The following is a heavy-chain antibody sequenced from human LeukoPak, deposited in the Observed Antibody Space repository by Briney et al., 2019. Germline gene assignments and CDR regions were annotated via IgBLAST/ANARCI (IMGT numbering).Heavy chain of an antibody. V-gene: IGHV3-23*01. Sequence: GGSLRLSCAASGFTFSTYAMSWVRQAPGKGLEWVSAISGSGGKTYYADSVKGRFTISRDNSKNTLYLQMNSLRAEDTAVYYCANENYYGSGGYVDNWGQGTLVTVSS. J-gene: IGHJ4*02. CDR1: GFTFSTYA. CDR2: ISGSGGKT. CDR3: ANENYYGSGGYVDN. D-gene: IGHD3-10*01.